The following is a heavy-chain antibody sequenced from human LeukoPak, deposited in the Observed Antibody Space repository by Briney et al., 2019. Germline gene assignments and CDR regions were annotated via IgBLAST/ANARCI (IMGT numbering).Heavy chain of an antibody. CDR2: ISSSSSYI. Sequence: GGSLRLSCAASGFTFSSYSMNWVRQAPGKGLERVSSISSSSSYIYYADSVKGRFTISRDNDKNSLYLQMHSLRAEDTAVYYCARAAPDFYFDYWGQGTLVPVSS. CDR1: GFTFSSYS. J-gene: IGHJ4*02. D-gene: IGHD2-21*02. CDR3: ARAAPDFYFDY. V-gene: IGHV3-21*01.